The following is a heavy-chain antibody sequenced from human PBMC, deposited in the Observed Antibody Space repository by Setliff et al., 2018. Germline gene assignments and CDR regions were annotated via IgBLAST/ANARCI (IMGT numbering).Heavy chain of an antibody. J-gene: IGHJ3*02. CDR2: IQGSGNT. D-gene: IGHD2-15*01. CDR3: ARGYCSGGSCYSGLPAAFDS. Sequence: SETLSLTCTVSGGSVGSGNFYWSWIRQTAGKGLEWIGLIQGSGNTNYNPSLQSRVTISLDTSNNQFSLKWSSVTAADTAVYYCARGYCSGGSCYSGLPAAFDSWGQGTMVTVSS. V-gene: IGHV4-61*02. CDR1: GGSVGSGNFY.